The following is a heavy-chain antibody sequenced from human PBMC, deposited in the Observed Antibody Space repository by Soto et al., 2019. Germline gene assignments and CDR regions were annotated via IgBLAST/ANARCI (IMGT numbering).Heavy chain of an antibody. J-gene: IGHJ4*02. Sequence: GGSRRLSCAASGFTFSSYAMHWVRQAPGKGREWVXVXSXXXSXKXXXDXXXXRFTISRDNSKNTLYLQMKSLRAEDTAVYYCARADRGYSYGYFDYWGQGTLVTVSS. CDR3: ARADRGYSYGYFDY. D-gene: IGHD5-18*01. CDR1: GFTFSSYA. CDR2: XSXXXSXK. V-gene: IGHV3-30-3*01.